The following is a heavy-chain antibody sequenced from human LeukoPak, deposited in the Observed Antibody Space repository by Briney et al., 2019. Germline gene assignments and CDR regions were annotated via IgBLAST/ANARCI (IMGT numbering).Heavy chain of an antibody. CDR3: ARADWDTAMIDY. CDR1: GFTFSSYS. CDR2: ISSSSSYI. D-gene: IGHD5-18*01. Sequence: GGSLRLSCAASGFTFSSYSMNWVRQAPGKGLEWVSSISSSSSYIYYADSVTGRFTISRDNAKNSLYLQMNSLRAEDTAVYYCARADWDTAMIDYWGQGTLVTVSS. J-gene: IGHJ4*02. V-gene: IGHV3-21*01.